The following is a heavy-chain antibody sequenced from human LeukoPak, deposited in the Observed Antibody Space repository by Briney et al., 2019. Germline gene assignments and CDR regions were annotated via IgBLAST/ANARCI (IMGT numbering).Heavy chain of an antibody. CDR1: GFTFSSYS. CDR2: ISSSSSYI. CDR3: ARGGHYYYYYYMDV. J-gene: IGHJ6*03. Sequence: PGGSLRLSCAASGFTFSSYSMNWVRQAPGKGLEWVSSISSSSSYIYYADSVKGRFTISRDNAKNSLYLQMNSLRAEDTAVYYCARGGHYYYYYYMDVWGKGTTVTVSS. V-gene: IGHV3-21*01.